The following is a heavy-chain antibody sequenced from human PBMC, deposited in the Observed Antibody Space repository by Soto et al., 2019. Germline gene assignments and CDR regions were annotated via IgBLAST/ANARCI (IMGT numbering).Heavy chain of an antibody. CDR2: IYYSGST. CDR1: GGSISSSSYY. V-gene: IGHV4-39*07. CDR3: ARGQVVAAQH. Sequence: SETLSLTCTVSGGSISSSSYYWGWIRQPPGKGLEWIGSIYYSGSTYYNPSLKSRVTISVDTSKNQFSLKLSSVTAADTAVYYCARGQVVAAQHWGQGALVTVSS. J-gene: IGHJ4*02. D-gene: IGHD2-15*01.